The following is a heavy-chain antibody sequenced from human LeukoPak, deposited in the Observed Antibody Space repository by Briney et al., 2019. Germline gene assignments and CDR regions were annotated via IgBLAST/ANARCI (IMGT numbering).Heavy chain of an antibody. Sequence: PGASLRLSCVASGFTFSTYPMSWVRQAPGKGLEWVSSISENGAGTYYADSAKGRFTISRDNSRNTMYLQMHSLRVGDTAVYYCASQGTGYHSVWGQGTLVTVSS. J-gene: IGHJ4*02. CDR2: ISENGAGT. CDR1: GFTFSTYP. D-gene: IGHD3/OR15-3a*01. CDR3: ASQGTGYHSV. V-gene: IGHV3-23*01.